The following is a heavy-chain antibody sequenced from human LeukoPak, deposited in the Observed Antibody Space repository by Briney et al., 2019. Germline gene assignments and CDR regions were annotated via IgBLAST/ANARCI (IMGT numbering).Heavy chain of an antibody. CDR1: GFSLRTRGVG. Sequence: SGPTLVKPTQTLTLTCTFSGFSLRTRGVGVGWIRQPPGKALEWLALIYWDDDKRYSPSLKSRLTITKDTSKNQVVLTMTNMDPVDTATYYCAHRDSSWGLFDYWGQGTLVTVSS. V-gene: IGHV2-5*02. J-gene: IGHJ4*02. D-gene: IGHD6-13*01. CDR3: AHRDSSWGLFDY. CDR2: IYWDDDK.